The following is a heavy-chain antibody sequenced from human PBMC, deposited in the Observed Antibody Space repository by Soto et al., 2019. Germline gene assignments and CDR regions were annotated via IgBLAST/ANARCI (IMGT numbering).Heavy chain of an antibody. Sequence: QVQLVQSGAEVKKPGASVKVSCKASGYTFTTYSMHWVRQAPGQRLEWMGWMNPLNGDTKYSQRLQGGLTIIRDTSESTAYMELSSLRSEDTAIYYCARGNSGAFDIWGQGTMVTVSS. CDR2: MNPLNGDT. J-gene: IGHJ3*02. V-gene: IGHV1-3*01. D-gene: IGHD1-26*01. CDR3: ARGNSGAFDI. CDR1: GYTFTTYS.